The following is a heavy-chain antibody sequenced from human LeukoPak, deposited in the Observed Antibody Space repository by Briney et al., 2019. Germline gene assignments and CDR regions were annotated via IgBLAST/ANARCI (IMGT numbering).Heavy chain of an antibody. V-gene: IGHV3-33*01. D-gene: IGHD4-11*01. CDR3: ARDYGTTTTTKRWGCFGY. CDR1: GFTFSYNA. J-gene: IGHJ4*02. Sequence: PGGSLRLSCAASGFTFSYNAMHWVRQAPGEGLEWVAVIWYDGSEKYYADSVKGRFTISRDNSKNTLFLQMNSLRAEDTAVYYCARDYGTTTTTKRWGCFGYWGQGALVTVSS. CDR2: IWYDGSEK.